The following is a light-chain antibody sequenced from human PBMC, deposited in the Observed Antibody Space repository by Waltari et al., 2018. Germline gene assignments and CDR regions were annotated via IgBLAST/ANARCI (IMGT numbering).Light chain of an antibody. CDR3: QQYKEWPLT. J-gene: IGKJ4*01. CDR1: QTVSTR. V-gene: IGKV3-15*01. CDR2: DAS. Sequence: EIVLTQSPATLSVSPGERVTLSCRASQTVSTRLAWYQKKSGQAPKVLIFDASTRATGIPGTFTGSGSGTEFTLTISSLQSEDFAVYYCQQYKEWPLTFGGGTKVEIK.